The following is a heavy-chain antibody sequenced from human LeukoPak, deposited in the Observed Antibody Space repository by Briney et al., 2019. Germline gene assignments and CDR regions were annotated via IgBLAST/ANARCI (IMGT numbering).Heavy chain of an antibody. Sequence: ASVKVSCKAYGYTFTIYDINWVRQATGEGLEWMGWMNPNSSNTGYAQRFQGRITMTRNTSISTAYMELSSLRSEVTAVYYCARPLSATHAFDMWGQGTMVTVSS. CDR1: GYTFTIYD. V-gene: IGHV1-8*01. CDR2: MNPNSSNT. D-gene: IGHD3-16*01. J-gene: IGHJ3*02. CDR3: ARPLSATHAFDM.